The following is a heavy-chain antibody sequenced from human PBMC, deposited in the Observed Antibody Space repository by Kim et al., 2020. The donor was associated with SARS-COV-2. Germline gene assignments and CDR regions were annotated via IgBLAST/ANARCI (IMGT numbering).Heavy chain of an antibody. Sequence: STNYTPSLNSRVTISVDTSNNQFSLKLSSVTAADTAVYYCARWGGTGWFDPWGQGTLVTVSS. CDR3: ARWGGTGWFDP. D-gene: IGHD1-1*01. CDR2: ST. V-gene: IGHV4-59*01. J-gene: IGHJ5*02.